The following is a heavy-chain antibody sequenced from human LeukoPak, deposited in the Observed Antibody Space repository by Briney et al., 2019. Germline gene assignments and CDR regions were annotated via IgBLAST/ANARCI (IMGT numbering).Heavy chain of an antibody. D-gene: IGHD2-15*01. CDR1: GYTFTGYY. Sequence: VASVKVSCKASGYTFTGYYVHCVRQAPGQGIEWMGWINPNSGGTNYAQKFQGRVTMTRDTSISTAYMELSRLRSDDTAVYYCAKEGRYWSSGTSYPWSFDPWGQGTLVTVSS. CDR2: INPNSGGT. V-gene: IGHV1-2*02. J-gene: IGHJ5*02. CDR3: AKEGRYWSSGTSYPWSFDP.